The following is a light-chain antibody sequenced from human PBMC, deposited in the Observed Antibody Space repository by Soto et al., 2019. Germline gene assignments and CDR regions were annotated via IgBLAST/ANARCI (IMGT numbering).Light chain of an antibody. J-gene: IGKJ1*01. CDR1: QSISSY. V-gene: IGKV1-5*01. CDR3: QQYNSFSWT. CDR2: DAS. Sequence: DIQITQSPSSLSSSVLERFTITCRASQSISSYLNWYQQKPGKAPKLLISDASSLESGVPSRFSGSGSGTEFTLTISSLQPDDFATYYCQQYNSFSWTFGQGTKVDI.